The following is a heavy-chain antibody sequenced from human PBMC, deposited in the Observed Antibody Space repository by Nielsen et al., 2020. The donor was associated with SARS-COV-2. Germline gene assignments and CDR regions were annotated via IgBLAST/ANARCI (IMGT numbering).Heavy chain of an antibody. Sequence: GESLKISCAASGFTFSSYAMSWVRQAPGKGLEWVSAISGSGGSTYYADSVKGRFTISRDNSKNTLYLQMNSLRAEDTAVYYRAKEIFSTIFGVVKVYYYYGMDVWGQGTTVTVSS. CDR3: AKEIFSTIFGVVKVYYYYGMDV. V-gene: IGHV3-23*01. J-gene: IGHJ6*02. CDR2: ISGSGGST. D-gene: IGHD3-3*01. CDR1: GFTFSSYA.